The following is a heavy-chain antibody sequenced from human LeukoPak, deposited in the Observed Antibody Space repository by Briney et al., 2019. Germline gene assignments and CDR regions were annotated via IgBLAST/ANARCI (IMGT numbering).Heavy chain of an antibody. Sequence: ASVKVSCKASGYTFTGYYMHWVRQAPGQGLEWMGWINPNSGGTNYAQKFQGRVTMTRDTSISTAYMELSRLRSDDTAVYYCASVQRITMVRGVMTYYYYGMDVWGQGTTVTVSS. CDR2: INPNSGGT. CDR3: ASVQRITMVRGVMTYYYYGMDV. J-gene: IGHJ6*02. CDR1: GYTFTGYY. V-gene: IGHV1-2*02. D-gene: IGHD3-10*01.